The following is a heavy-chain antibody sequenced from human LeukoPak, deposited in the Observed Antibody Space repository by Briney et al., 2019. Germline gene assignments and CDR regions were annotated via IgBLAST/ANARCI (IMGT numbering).Heavy chain of an antibody. V-gene: IGHV1-46*01. Sequence: ASVKVSCNASGYTFTSYYMHWVRQAPGQGLEWMGIINPSGGCTSYAQKFQGRVTMTRDTSTSTVYMELSSLRSEDTAVYYCARALPGNGGFDPWGQGTLVTVSS. CDR3: ARALPGNGGFDP. CDR2: INPSGGCT. J-gene: IGHJ5*02. CDR1: GYTFTSYY. D-gene: IGHD2-8*01.